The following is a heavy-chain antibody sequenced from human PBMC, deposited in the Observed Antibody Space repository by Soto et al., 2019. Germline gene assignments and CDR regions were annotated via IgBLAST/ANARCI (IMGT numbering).Heavy chain of an antibody. D-gene: IGHD1-26*01. J-gene: IGHJ4*02. Sequence: GGSLRLSCAASGFTFSSYAMHWVRQAPGKGLEWVAVISYDGSNKYYADSVKGRFTTSRDNSKNTLYLQMNSLRAEDTAVYYCASVPGATTIDYWGQGTLVTVSS. CDR3: ASVPGATTIDY. CDR2: ISYDGSNK. CDR1: GFTFSSYA. V-gene: IGHV3-30-3*01.